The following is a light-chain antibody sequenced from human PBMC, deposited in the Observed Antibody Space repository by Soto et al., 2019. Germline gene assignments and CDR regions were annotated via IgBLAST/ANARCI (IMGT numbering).Light chain of an antibody. CDR3: GTCDSSLSAVV. CDR1: SSNIGYNY. Sequence: QSVLTQPPSVSAAPGQKVTISCSGSSSNIGYNYVSWYQQLPGTAPKLLIYDNNKRPSGIPDRFSGSKSGTSATLGITGLQTGDEADYYCGTCDSSLSAVVFGGGTKLTVL. J-gene: IGLJ2*01. V-gene: IGLV1-51*01. CDR2: DNN.